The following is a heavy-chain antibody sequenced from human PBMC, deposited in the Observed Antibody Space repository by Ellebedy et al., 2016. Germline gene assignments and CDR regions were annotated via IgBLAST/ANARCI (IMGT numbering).Heavy chain of an antibody. J-gene: IGHJ4*02. D-gene: IGHD5-18*01. CDR2: INHSGST. CDR3: ARGTDTAMADY. V-gene: IGHV4-34*01. CDR1: GGSFSGYY. Sequence: SETLSLTXAVYGGSFSGYYWSWIRQPPGKGLDWIGEINHSGSTNYNPSLKSRVTISVDTSKNQFSLKLSSVTAADTAVYYCARGTDTAMADYWGQGTLVTVSS.